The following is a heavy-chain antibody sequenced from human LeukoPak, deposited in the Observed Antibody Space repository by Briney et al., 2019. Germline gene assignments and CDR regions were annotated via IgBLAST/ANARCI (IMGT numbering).Heavy chain of an antibody. Sequence: ASVKVSCKASGYTFTSYGISWVRQAPGQGPEWMGWISAYNGNTNYAQKLQGRVTMTTDTSTSTAYMELRSLRSDDTAVYYCARDREGYYYDSSGYYRDAFDIWGQGTMVTVSS. CDR3: ARDREGYYYDSSGYYRDAFDI. V-gene: IGHV1-18*01. CDR1: GYTFTSYG. D-gene: IGHD3-22*01. CDR2: ISAYNGNT. J-gene: IGHJ3*02.